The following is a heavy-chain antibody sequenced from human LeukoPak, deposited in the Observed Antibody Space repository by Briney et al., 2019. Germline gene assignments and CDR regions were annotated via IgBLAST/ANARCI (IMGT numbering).Heavy chain of an antibody. V-gene: IGHV4-4*02. D-gene: IGHD1-1*01. CDR1: GGSISSNNW. Sequence: PSETLSLTCAVSGGSISSNNWWGWVHQPPRKGLEWIGEIYHSGSPNYNPSLKSRVTISVDKSRNHFSLNLSSVTDADTAVYYCARVNINNWHSCDYWGQGTLVTVSS. J-gene: IGHJ4*02. CDR2: IYHSGSP. CDR3: ARVNINNWHSCDY.